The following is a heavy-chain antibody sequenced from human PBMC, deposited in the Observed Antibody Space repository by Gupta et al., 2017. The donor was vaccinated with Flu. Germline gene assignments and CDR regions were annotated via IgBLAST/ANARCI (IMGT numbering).Heavy chain of an antibody. CDR1: GFTFSSYW. Sequence: VQLVESGVGLVQPGGSLRLFCAASGFTFSSYWLIWGRQATGKGPEWVANIKQDGSEKYYVDSVKGRFTIPRDNAKNSLYLQMNSLRAEDTAVYYCARARYSSGWYPGYYFDYWGQGTLVTVSS. V-gene: IGHV3-7*01. CDR2: IKQDGSEK. J-gene: IGHJ4*02. D-gene: IGHD6-19*01. CDR3: ARARYSSGWYPGYYFDY.